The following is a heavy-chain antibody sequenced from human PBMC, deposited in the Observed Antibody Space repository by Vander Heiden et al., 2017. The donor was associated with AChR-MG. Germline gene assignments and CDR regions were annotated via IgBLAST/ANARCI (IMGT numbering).Heavy chain of an antibody. CDR2: ISDTGAT. CDR1: GASIKNFP. CDR3: ARQVNLVGDGGRCYDSRACDI. V-gene: IGHV4-59*08. J-gene: IGHJ3*02. D-gene: IGHD2-15*01. Sequence: QVDLQESGPGLVKPADTLSLTCTVSGASIKNFPWHWIRQFPGKGLEWIGNISDTGATHYNPSLMSRVTISVDTSRKHFSLNVTSVTSADTAVYFCARQVNLVGDGGRCYDSRACDIWGQGTVGTVSS.